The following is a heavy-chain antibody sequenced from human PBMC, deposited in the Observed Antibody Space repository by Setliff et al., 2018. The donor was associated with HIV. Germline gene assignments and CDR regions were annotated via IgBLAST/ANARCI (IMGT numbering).Heavy chain of an antibody. D-gene: IGHD4-17*01. J-gene: IGHJ3*02. V-gene: IGHV4-38-2*01. CDR3: ASHHDYGGAFDI. CDR1: GYSISSGYS. CDR2: IYHTGST. Sequence: PSETLSLTCAVSGYSISSGYSWGWIRQPPGKGLEWIGSIYHTGSTNYNPSLKSRVTISVDTSKNQFSLKLSSVTAADTAVYYCASHHDYGGAFDIWGQGTMVTVSS.